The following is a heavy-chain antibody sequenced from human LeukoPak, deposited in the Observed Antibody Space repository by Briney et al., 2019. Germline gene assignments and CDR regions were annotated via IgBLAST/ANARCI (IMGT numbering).Heavy chain of an antibody. CDR3: AKDGYYNPYGDYVDY. CDR1: GFTFSSYG. D-gene: IGHD4-17*01. J-gene: IGHJ4*02. V-gene: IGHV3-30*18. CDR2: ISYDGSNK. Sequence: GRSLGLSCAASGFTFSSYGMHWVRQAPGKGLEWVAVISYDGSNKYYADSVKGRFTISRDNSKNTLYLQMNSLRAEDTAVYYCAKDGYYNPYGDYVDYWGQGTLVTVSS.